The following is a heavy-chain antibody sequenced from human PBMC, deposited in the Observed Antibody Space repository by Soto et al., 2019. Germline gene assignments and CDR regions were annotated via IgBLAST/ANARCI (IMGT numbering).Heavy chain of an antibody. Sequence: SETLSLTCTVSGGSVSSGSYYWSWIRQPPGKGLEWIGYIYYSGSTNYNPSLKSRVTISVDTSKNQFSLKLSSVTAADTAVYYCARGKYGGNSRLDYWGQGTLVTVSS. CDR3: ARGKYGGNSRLDY. V-gene: IGHV4-61*01. CDR1: GGSVSSGSYY. D-gene: IGHD2-21*02. J-gene: IGHJ4*02. CDR2: IYYSGST.